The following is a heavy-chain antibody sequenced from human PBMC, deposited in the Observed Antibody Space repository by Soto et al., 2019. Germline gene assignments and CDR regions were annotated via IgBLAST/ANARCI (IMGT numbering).Heavy chain of an antibody. D-gene: IGHD3-10*01. CDR1: GGSFSGYY. Sequence: SETLSLTCAVSGGSFSGYYWSWIRQPPGKGLEWIGEINHSGSTNYNPSLKSRVTISVDTSKNQFSLKLSSVTAADTAVYYCARQGYYGSGSYYKFRWFDPWGQGTLVTVS. CDR2: INHSGST. V-gene: IGHV4-34*01. J-gene: IGHJ5*02. CDR3: ARQGYYGSGSYYKFRWFDP.